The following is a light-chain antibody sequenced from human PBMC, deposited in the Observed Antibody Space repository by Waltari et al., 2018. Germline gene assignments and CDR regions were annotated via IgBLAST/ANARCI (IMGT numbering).Light chain of an antibody. CDR2: QDR. CDR3: QTWDSNTAVF. Sequence: SYELTQPPSVSVSPGQTARITYSGTNLGSKYTSWYQLKPGQSPVLVIYQDRKRPSGSPERFSGSSSADMAALTISDTQAADEADYFCQTWDSNTAVFFGGGTTLTVI. V-gene: IGLV3-1*01. J-gene: IGLJ2*01. CDR1: NLGSKY.